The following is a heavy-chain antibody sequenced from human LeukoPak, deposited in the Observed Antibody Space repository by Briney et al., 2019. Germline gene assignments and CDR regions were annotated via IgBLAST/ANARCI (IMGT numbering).Heavy chain of an antibody. D-gene: IGHD6-13*01. V-gene: IGHV1-69*05. CDR2: IIPIFGTA. Sequence: SVKDSCKASRGTPSSYAIRRVRQAPGQGLEWMGGIIPIFGTANYAQKFQGRVTITTDESTSTAYMELSSLRSEDTAVYYCARGPSLAAAGPYYYYMDVWGKGTTVTVSS. CDR3: ARGPSLAAAGPYYYYMDV. J-gene: IGHJ6*03. CDR1: RGTPSSYA.